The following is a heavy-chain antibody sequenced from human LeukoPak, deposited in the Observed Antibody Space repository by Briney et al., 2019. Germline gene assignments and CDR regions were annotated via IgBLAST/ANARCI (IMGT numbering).Heavy chain of an antibody. CDR3: AKDISRGVIDAFDI. Sequence: TGGSLRLSCAASGFTFSSYAMSWVRQAPGKGLEWVSAISGDGGSTYYADSVKGRFTISRDNSKSTLYLQMNSLRAEDTAVYYCAKDISRGVIDAFDIWGQGTMVTVSS. D-gene: IGHD3-10*01. J-gene: IGHJ3*02. CDR1: GFTFSSYA. CDR2: ISGDGGST. V-gene: IGHV3-23*01.